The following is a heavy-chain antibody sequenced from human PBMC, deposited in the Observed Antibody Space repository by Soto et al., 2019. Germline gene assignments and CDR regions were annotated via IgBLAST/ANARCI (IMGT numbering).Heavy chain of an antibody. J-gene: IGHJ5*02. CDR1: GFTFSDYY. D-gene: IGHD3-10*01. CDR3: ARRSLLWFGGLSGNRFDP. Sequence: GGSLRLSCAASGFTFSDYYMSWIRQAPGKGLEWVSYISSSSSYTNYADSVKGRFTISRDNAKNSLYLQMNSLRAEDTAVYYCARRSLLWFGGLSGNRFDPWGQGTLVTVSS. V-gene: IGHV3-11*03. CDR2: ISSSSSYT.